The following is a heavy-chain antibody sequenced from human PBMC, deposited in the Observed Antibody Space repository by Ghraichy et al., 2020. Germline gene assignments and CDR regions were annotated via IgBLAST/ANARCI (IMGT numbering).Heavy chain of an antibody. V-gene: IGHV1-69*13. CDR2: IIPIFGTA. Sequence: SVKFSCKASGGTFSSYAISWVRQAPGQGLEWMGGIIPIFGTANYAQKFQGRVTITADESTSTAYMELSSLRSEDTAVYYCARGRYCSGGSCYPNEAYWYFDLWGRGTLVTVSS. CDR3: ARGRYCSGGSCYPNEAYWYFDL. CDR1: GGTFSSYA. J-gene: IGHJ2*01. D-gene: IGHD2-15*01.